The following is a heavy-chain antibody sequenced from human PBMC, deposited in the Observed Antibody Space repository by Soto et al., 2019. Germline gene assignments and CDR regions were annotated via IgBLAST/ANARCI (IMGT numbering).Heavy chain of an antibody. CDR2: IYWDDDK. CDR1: GFSRSNSGMG. J-gene: IGHJ1*01. V-gene: IGHV2-5*02. Sequence: QITLKESGPTLVKPTQTLTLTCTFSGFSRSNSGMGVGWIRQPPGTALEWLALIYWDDDKRYSPSLKNRLTINKDTSRNQVVLTLTNIDPVDTATYYCAHRTGVIKEFQLWGQGTLVTVSS. CDR3: AHRTGVIKEFQL. D-gene: IGHD7-27*01.